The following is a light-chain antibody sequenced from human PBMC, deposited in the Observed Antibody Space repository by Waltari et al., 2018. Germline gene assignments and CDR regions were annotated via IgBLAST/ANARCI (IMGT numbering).Light chain of an antibody. V-gene: IGLV4-69*01. CDR3: QSWCTRIPWV. J-gene: IGLJ3*02. CDR2: LNSDGSN. Sequence: QLVMNKSTSASASLGASVKITCTLSSGKSSYAIAWNQKQPEKGPRYLMKLNSDGSNSKGDWIPVRFSGSSSRAELFLTISNLPSDDEADYSCQSWCTRIPWVFGVGTKLTAL. CDR1: SGKSSYA.